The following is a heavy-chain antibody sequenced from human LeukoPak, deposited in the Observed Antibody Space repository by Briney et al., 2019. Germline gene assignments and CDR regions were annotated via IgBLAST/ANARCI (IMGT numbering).Heavy chain of an antibody. J-gene: IGHJ4*02. Sequence: GGSLRLSCAASGFTFSSYSMNWVRQAPGKGLEWVSSISSSSSYIYYADSVKGRFTISRDNAKNSVYLQMNSLRVDDTAVYYWVRNPWGPLGCWGRGTLVTVSS. D-gene: IGHD3-16*01. V-gene: IGHV3-21*06. CDR2: ISSSSSYI. CDR1: GFTFSSYS. CDR3: VRNPWGPLGC.